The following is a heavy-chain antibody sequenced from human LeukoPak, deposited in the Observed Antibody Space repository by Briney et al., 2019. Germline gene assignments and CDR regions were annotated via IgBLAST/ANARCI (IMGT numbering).Heavy chain of an antibody. CDR3: ARGGILYGLGV. D-gene: IGHD6-13*01. CDR1: RFTFSAYS. CDR2: ISGSGDNT. Sequence: TGGSLRLSCAASRFTFSAYSMTWVRQAPGKGLEWVSAISGSGDNTYYADSVKGQFTISRDNSKNTLYLQMSSLRAEDTAAYFCARGGILYGLGVWGQGTTVTVSS. J-gene: IGHJ6*02. V-gene: IGHV3-23*01.